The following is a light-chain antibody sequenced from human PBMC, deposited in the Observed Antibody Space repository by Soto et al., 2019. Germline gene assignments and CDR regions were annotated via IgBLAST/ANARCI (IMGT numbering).Light chain of an antibody. J-gene: IGKJ2*01. V-gene: IGKV3-20*01. CDR2: GVS. CDR3: QQYGTSPEGT. CDR1: QSISSNF. Sequence: EIVLTQSPGTLSLSPGERATLSCRASQSISSNFLTWYQQRPGQAPRLLIYGVSTRATGIPDRFSGSGSRTDFTLTISTLEPEDFAVDYCQQYGTSPEGTFGQGTKVEIK.